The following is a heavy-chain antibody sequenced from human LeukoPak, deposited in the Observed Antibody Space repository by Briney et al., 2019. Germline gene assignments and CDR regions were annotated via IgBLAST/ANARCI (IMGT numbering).Heavy chain of an antibody. J-gene: IGHJ4*02. Sequence: GASVKVSCKASGYTFTGYYMHWVRQAPGQGLEWMGWINPNSGGTNYAQKFQGRVTMTRDTSISTAYMELSRLRSDDTAVYYCASLEVGATNFAIDYWGQGTLVTVSS. D-gene: IGHD1-26*01. CDR3: ASLEVGATNFAIDY. CDR1: GYTFTGYY. CDR2: INPNSGGT. V-gene: IGHV1-2*02.